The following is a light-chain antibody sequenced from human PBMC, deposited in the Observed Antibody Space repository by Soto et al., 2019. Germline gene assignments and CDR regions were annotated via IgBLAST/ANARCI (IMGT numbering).Light chain of an antibody. V-gene: IGKV3-11*01. CDR1: QSVSGF. CDR2: DAS. Sequence: VVTQSPVTLSLSPGERATLSCRASQSVSGFLAWYQHKPGQAPRLLIYDASNRASGIPARFSGSGSGTDFTHTISSLEPEDFAVYYCQQRAGWPLTFGGGTRWIS. J-gene: IGKJ4*01. CDR3: QQRAGWPLT.